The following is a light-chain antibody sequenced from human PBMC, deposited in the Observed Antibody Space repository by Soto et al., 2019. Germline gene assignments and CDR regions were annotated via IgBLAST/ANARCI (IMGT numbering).Light chain of an antibody. CDR1: QSVRSNF. CDR3: QRYDSLRT. Sequence: EIVLTQSPGTLSLSPGDRATLACRASQSVRSNFLDWYQQKPGQAPRLLIYGASNRATGIPDRFSGSGSGTDFTLTITRLEAEDFAMYYCQRYDSLRTFGQGTKV. V-gene: IGKV3-20*01. J-gene: IGKJ1*01. CDR2: GAS.